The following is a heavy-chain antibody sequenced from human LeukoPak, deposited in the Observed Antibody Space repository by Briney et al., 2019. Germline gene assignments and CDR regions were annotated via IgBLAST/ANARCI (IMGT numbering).Heavy chain of an antibody. V-gene: IGHV1-2*02. CDR3: ARDRHSYGLVRFDF. Sequence: ASVKFSCKACGSTFTCYYMQGVRAAPGQGLEWVGWINPNSDDTNYPQKLQGIVTMTRDTSISTAYMELSRLRSDDTAVYYCARDRHSYGLVRFDFWGQGTLATVSS. J-gene: IGHJ4*02. D-gene: IGHD5-18*01. CDR2: INPNSDDT. CDR1: GSTFTCYY.